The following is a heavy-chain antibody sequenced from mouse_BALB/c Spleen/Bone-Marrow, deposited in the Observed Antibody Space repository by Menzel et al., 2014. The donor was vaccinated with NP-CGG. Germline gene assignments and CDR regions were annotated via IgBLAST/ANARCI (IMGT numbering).Heavy chain of an antibody. CDR2: ISNGGNYT. Sequence: EVQGVESGGALVKPGGSLKLSCAASGFTFXDYAMSWVRQSPEKRLEWVAEISNGGNYTYYPDTVTGRFTISRDNAKNTLYLEMSSLRSEDTAMYYCSRNSNYSFDFWGQGTTLTVSS. CDR1: GFTFXDYA. CDR3: SRNSNYSFDF. V-gene: IGHV5-9-4*01. D-gene: IGHD2-5*01. J-gene: IGHJ2*01.